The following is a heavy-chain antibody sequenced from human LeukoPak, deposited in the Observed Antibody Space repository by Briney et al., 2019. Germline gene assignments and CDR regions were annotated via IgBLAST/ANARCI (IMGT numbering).Heavy chain of an antibody. Sequence: GGSLRLSCPASGFTFSSYGMHWVRQPPGRGLEWVAVMWYDGSNQYYADSVKGRLTISRDNSKNTLHLQMDSLRAEDTAVYYCVRPYGGSYYFDCWGLGTLVTVS. J-gene: IGHJ4*02. V-gene: IGHV3-33*01. CDR1: GFTFSSYG. CDR3: VRPYGGSYYFDC. CDR2: MWYDGSNQ. D-gene: IGHD4-23*01.